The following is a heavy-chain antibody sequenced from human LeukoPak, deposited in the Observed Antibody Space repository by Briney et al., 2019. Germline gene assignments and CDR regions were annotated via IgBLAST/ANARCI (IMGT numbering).Heavy chain of an antibody. Sequence: GGSLRISCAASGFTFRNYWMLWVRQAPGKGLACVSRINDAGSSATYADSVQGRFTIPRDNSKNTLYLQMNTLRAEDTAVYYCVRDDSNGVDYWGQGTLVTVSS. D-gene: IGHD5-18*01. CDR1: GFTFRNYW. CDR2: INDAGSSA. CDR3: VRDDSNGVDY. V-gene: IGHV3-74*01. J-gene: IGHJ4*02.